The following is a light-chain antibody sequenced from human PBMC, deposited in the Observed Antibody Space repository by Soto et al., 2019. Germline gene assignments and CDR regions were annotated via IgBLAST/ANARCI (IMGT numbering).Light chain of an antibody. Sequence: QSALTQPASVSGSPGKSITISCTGTSSDVGGYNYVSWYQQHPGKAPKLIIYEVSHRPSGASNHFSGYKSGNTASLTISGLQAEDEADYYCSSYTTTSTPCVFGTGTKVTVL. V-gene: IGLV2-14*01. CDR2: EVS. CDR1: SSDVGGYNY. CDR3: SSYTTTSTPCV. J-gene: IGLJ1*01.